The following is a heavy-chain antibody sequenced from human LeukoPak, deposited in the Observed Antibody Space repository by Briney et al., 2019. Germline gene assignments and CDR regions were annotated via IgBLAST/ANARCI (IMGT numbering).Heavy chain of an antibody. Sequence: ASVNVSCKASGGTFSSYAISWVRQAPGQGLEWMGRIIPILGIANYAQKFQGRVTITADKSTSTAYMELSSLRSEDTAVYYCARSRGGATPNYFDYWGQGTLVTVSS. J-gene: IGHJ4*02. D-gene: IGHD1-26*01. CDR2: IIPILGIA. CDR1: GGTFSSYA. CDR3: ARSRGGATPNYFDY. V-gene: IGHV1-69*04.